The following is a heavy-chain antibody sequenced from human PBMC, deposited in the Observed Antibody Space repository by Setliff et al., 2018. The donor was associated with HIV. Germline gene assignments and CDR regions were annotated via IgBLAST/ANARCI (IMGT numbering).Heavy chain of an antibody. CDR1: GLIFSSYE. CDR2: IGGHGSII. J-gene: IGHJ4*02. D-gene: IGHD3-16*01. Sequence: GESLKISCAASGLIFSSYEMNWVRQAPGKGLEWTSFIGGHGSIIHYADSVKGRFTISRDNAKNSVYLQMHSLRVEDTAVYYCAAVPWGHSSLIIDHWGQGTPVTVSS. CDR3: AAVPWGHSSLIIDH. V-gene: IGHV3-48*03.